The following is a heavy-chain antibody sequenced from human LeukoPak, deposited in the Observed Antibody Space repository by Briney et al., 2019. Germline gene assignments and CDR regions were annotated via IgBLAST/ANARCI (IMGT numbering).Heavy chain of an antibody. Sequence: ASVKVSCKPSGYTFTGYYIHWVRQAPGQGLEWMGWMNPNSGGATYARQFQGRVTMTRDTSINTAYIEVSRLRSDDTGVYYCARGSNVDTSMVTPFDYWGQGTLVTVSS. CDR1: GYTFTGYY. CDR2: MNPNSGGA. CDR3: ARGSNVDTSMVTPFDY. J-gene: IGHJ4*02. D-gene: IGHD5-18*01. V-gene: IGHV1-2*02.